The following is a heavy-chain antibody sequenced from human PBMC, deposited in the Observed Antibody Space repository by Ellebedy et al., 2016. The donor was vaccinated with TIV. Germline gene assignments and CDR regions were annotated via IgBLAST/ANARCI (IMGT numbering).Heavy chain of an antibody. J-gene: IGHJ4*02. CDR1: GGSISSSSYY. V-gene: IGHV4-39*01. CDR3: ARPSTVTNGVFDY. CDR2: IYYSGST. D-gene: IGHD4-17*01. Sequence: SETLSLXXTVSGGSISSSSYYWGWIRQPPGKGLEWIGSIYYSGSTYYNPSLKSRVTISVDTSKNQFSLKLSSVTAADTAVYYCARPSTVTNGVFDYWGQGTLVTVSS.